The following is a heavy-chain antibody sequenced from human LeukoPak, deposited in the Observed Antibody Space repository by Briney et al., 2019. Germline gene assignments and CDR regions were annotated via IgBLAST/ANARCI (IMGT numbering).Heavy chain of an antibody. D-gene: IGHD4-23*01. CDR3: ARYGGQIHHFDY. J-gene: IGHJ4*02. CDR2: ISAYNGNT. Sequence: GASVKVSCKASDYTFTSYGISWVRQAPGQGLEWMGWISAYNGNTKYAQKFQGRVTMTTDTSTSTAYMELRNLRSDDTAVYYCARYGGQIHHFDYWGQGTLVTVSS. CDR1: DYTFTSYG. V-gene: IGHV1-18*01.